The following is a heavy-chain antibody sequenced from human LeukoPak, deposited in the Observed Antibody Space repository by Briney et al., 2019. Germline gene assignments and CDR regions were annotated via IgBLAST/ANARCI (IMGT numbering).Heavy chain of an antibody. Sequence: SETLSLTCAVYGGSFSGYYWSWIRQPPGKGLEWIGEINHSGSTNYNPSLKSRVTISVDTSKNQFSLKLSFVTAADTAVYYCARGLFTYYDYVWGSPRGSYYFDYWGQGTLVTVSS. CDR2: INHSGST. CDR3: ARGLFTYYDYVWGSPRGSYYFDY. D-gene: IGHD3-16*01. V-gene: IGHV4-34*01. J-gene: IGHJ4*02. CDR1: GGSFSGYY.